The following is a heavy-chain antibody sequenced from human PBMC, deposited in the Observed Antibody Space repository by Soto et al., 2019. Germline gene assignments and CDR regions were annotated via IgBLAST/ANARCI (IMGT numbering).Heavy chain of an antibody. D-gene: IGHD1-26*01. J-gene: IGHJ4*02. Sequence: EVQLLESGGGLVQPGGSLRLSCAASGFTFSSYAMRWVRQAPVKGLEWVSAISGSGDSTYYADSVKGRFTISRDNSKNTLYLQMNSLRAEDTAVYYCARRGSGSDYDYWGQGNLVTVSS. V-gene: IGHV3-23*01. CDR1: GFTFSSYA. CDR2: ISGSGDST. CDR3: ARRGSGSDYDY.